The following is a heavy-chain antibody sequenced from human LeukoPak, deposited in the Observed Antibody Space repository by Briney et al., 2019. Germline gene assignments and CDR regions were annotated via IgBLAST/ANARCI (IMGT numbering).Heavy chain of an antibody. CDR1: GFTFGSHA. J-gene: IGHJ4*02. V-gene: IGHV3-23*01. D-gene: IGHD5-18*01. CDR2: IFGSGGSP. CDR3: GRTTDGYSSGQKPAWPVDY. Sequence: GGSLRLSCEAYGFTFGSHAMYWVRQAPGKGLEWVAGIFGSGGSPHYADPVKGRFTISRDNSRNTVYLQINSLRAEDTAVYYCGRTTDGYSSGQKPAWPVDYWGQGTLVTVSS.